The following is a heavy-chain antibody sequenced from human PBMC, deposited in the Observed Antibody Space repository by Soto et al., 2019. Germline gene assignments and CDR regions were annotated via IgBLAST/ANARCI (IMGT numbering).Heavy chain of an antibody. CDR2: IYYSGST. J-gene: IGHJ4*02. CDR1: GGSISSGDYY. D-gene: IGHD3-22*01. CDR3: ARVTHDSPFDY. V-gene: IGHV4-30-4*01. Sequence: SETLSLTCTVSGGSISSGDYYWSWICQPPGKGLEWIGYIYYSGSTYYNPSLKSRVTISVDTSKNQFSLKLSSVTAADTAVYYCARVTHDSPFDYWGQGTLVTVSS.